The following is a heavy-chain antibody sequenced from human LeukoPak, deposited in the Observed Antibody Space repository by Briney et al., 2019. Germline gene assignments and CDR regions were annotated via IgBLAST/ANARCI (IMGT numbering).Heavy chain of an antibody. D-gene: IGHD3-22*01. J-gene: IGHJ4*02. Sequence: SETLSLTRAVYGGSFSGYYWSWIRQPPGKGLEWIGEINHSGSTNYNPSLKSRVTISVDTSKNQFSLKLSSVTAADTAVYYCAREGYDSSGLVYWGQGTLVTVSS. CDR2: INHSGST. CDR3: AREGYDSSGLVY. CDR1: GGSFSGYY. V-gene: IGHV4-34*01.